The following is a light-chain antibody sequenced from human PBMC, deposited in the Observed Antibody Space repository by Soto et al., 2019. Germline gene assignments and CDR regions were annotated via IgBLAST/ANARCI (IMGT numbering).Light chain of an antibody. CDR3: LQHNSYPLT. V-gene: IGKV1-17*01. Sequence: DIQMTQSPSSLSASVGDRVTITCRASQDISDDLGWYQQKPGTAPKRLIYAASSLQGGVPSRFSGSGSGTEFTLTISSLQPEDFATYYCLQHNSYPLTFGQGTKVDI. CDR1: QDISDD. J-gene: IGKJ1*01. CDR2: AAS.